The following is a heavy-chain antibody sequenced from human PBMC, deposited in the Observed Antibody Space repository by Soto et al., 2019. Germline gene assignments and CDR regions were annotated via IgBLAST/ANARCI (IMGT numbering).Heavy chain of an antibody. V-gene: IGHV4-59*01. CDR3: ARDHRISYYDFWSGPSNYYYGMDV. J-gene: IGHJ6*02. D-gene: IGHD3-3*01. CDR1: GGSISSYY. CDR2: IYYSGST. Sequence: SETLSLTCTVSGGSISSYYWSWIRQPPGKGLEWIGYIYYSGSTNYNPSLKSRVTISVDTSKNQFSLKLSSVTAADTAVYYCARDHRISYYDFWSGPSNYYYGMDVWGPGTTVTVSS.